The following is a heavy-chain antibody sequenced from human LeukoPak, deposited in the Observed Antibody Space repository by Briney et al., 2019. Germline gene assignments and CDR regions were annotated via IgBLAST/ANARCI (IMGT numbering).Heavy chain of an antibody. D-gene: IGHD2-2*01. Sequence: PSETLSLTCTVSGGSISSSSYYWGWIRQPPGKGLEWIGSIYYSGSTYYNPSLKSRVTISVDTSKNQFSLKLSSVTAADTAVYYCAKTPIVVPAAPLLGAFDIWGQGTMVTVSS. CDR3: AKTPIVVPAAPLLGAFDI. J-gene: IGHJ3*02. V-gene: IGHV4-39*01. CDR2: IYYSGST. CDR1: GGSISSSSYY.